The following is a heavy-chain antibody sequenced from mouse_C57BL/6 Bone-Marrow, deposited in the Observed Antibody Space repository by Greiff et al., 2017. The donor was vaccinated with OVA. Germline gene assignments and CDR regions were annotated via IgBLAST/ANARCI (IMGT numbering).Heavy chain of an antibody. CDR2: INPNNGGT. Sequence: EVQLQQSGPELVKPGASVKISCKASGYTFTDYYMNWVKQRPGKSLEWIGDINPNNGGTSYNQKFKGKATLTVDKSSSTAYMELSSLTSEDSAVYYYAGWDYDYDYWNYDVWGTGTTVTVSS. V-gene: IGHV1-26*01. J-gene: IGHJ1*03. CDR3: AGWDYDYDYWNYDV. CDR1: GYTFTDYY. D-gene: IGHD2-4*01.